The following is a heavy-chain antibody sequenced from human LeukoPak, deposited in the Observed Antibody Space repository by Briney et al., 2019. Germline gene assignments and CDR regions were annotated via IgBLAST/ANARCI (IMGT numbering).Heavy chain of an antibody. Sequence: PSETLSLTCTVSGGSISSSSYYWGWIRQPPGKGLEWIGSIYYSGSTYYNPSLKSRVTISVDTSKNQFSLKLSSVTAADTAVYYCARVKVGAVQFGDFWSGYNQYYYYYMDVWGKGTTVTVSS. CDR2: IYYSGST. CDR3: ARVKVGAVQFGDFWSGYNQYYYYYMDV. J-gene: IGHJ6*03. D-gene: IGHD3-3*01. V-gene: IGHV4-39*07. CDR1: GGSISSSSYY.